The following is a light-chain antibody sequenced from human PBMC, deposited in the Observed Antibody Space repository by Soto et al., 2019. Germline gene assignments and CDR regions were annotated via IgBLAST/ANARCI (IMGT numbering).Light chain of an antibody. V-gene: IGKV1-33*01. Sequence: DIQMTQYPSSLSASIGDSVTISCQASQNINIYLNWYQQKPGTAPKLLIYDASNLQTGVPSRFSASGSGTHSTFTITSLQPEDIATYFCQQFDDLPLTFGGGAKVDIK. CDR2: DAS. CDR3: QQFDDLPLT. CDR1: QNINIY. J-gene: IGKJ4*01.